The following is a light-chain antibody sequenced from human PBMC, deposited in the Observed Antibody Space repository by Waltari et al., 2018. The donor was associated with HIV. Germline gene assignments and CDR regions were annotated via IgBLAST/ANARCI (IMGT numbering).Light chain of an antibody. CDR1: QSVSISY. J-gene: IGKJ2*01. V-gene: IGKV3-20*01. CDR2: GAS. CDR3: QQYGSSPPYT. Sequence: EIVLTQSPGTLSLSPGERATLSCRASQSVSISYLAWYQQKPGQAPRRLSYGASSRATGIPDRGSGSGSGTDFTLTISRLGPEDFAVYYCQQYGSSPPYTFGQGTKLDIK.